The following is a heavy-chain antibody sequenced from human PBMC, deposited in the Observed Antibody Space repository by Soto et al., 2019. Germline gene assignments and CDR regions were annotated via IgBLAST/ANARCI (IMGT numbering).Heavy chain of an antibody. CDR3: ARGGWGSSGSRPESEFDS. D-gene: IGHD6-19*01. Sequence: SETLSLTCTVSGGSISSYYWSWIRQPPGKGLEWIGYIYYSGSTNYTPSLKSRVTISVDTSKNQFSLKLSSVTAADTAVYYCARGGWGSSGSRPESEFDSWGQGTLVTVSS. CDR1: GGSISSYY. CDR2: IYYSGST. V-gene: IGHV4-59*01. J-gene: IGHJ4*02.